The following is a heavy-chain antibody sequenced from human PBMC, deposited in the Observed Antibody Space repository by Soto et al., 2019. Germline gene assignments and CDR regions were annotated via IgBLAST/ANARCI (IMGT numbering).Heavy chain of an antibody. CDR3: ARDPCFPCRSIPYLDS. Sequence: PGGSLRLSCAASGFTFRNYAMHWVRQAPGKGLECLAVIASDGSNAFYRDSVKGRFTISRDNSVNTFYLQMNTLRAEDTAVYYCARDPCFPCRSIPYLDSSGQRTLVPVSS. CDR2: IASDGSNA. CDR1: GFTFRNYA. D-gene: IGHD2-2*01. V-gene: IGHV3-30-3*01. J-gene: IGHJ4*02.